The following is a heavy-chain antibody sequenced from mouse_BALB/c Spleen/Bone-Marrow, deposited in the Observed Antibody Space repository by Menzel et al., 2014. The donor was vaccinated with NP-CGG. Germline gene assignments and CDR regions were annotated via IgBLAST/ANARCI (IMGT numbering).Heavy chain of an antibody. Sequence: EVQLQESGAELVKPGASVKLSCTASGFNIKDTYMHWVKQRPEQGLEWIGRIDPANGNTKYDPKFQGKATITADTSSNTTYLKLSSLTYEEAAVYYWGGGDSGGFAHWGQGTLVTVSS. CDR3: GGGDSGGFAH. J-gene: IGHJ3*01. CDR2: IDPANGNT. V-gene: IGHV14-3*02. CDR1: GFNIKDTY.